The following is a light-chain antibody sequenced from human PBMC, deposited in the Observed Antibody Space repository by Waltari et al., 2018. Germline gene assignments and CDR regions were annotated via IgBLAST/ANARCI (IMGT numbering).Light chain of an antibody. Sequence: QSALTQPASVSGSPGQSITISCTGTSSDIGSYNYVSWYQQPPGKAPKLIIYDFTHRPSGVSIRFSGSKSGNTASLTISGLQAEDEADYYCSSYMDSTTLELFGGGTSLTVL. CDR2: DFT. J-gene: IGLJ2*01. CDR1: SSDIGSYNY. CDR3: SSYMDSTTLEL. V-gene: IGLV2-14*03.